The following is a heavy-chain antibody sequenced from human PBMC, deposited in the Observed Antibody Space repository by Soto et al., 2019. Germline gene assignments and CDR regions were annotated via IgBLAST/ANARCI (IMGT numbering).Heavy chain of an antibody. J-gene: IGHJ4*02. Sequence: PGGSLRLSCAASGFTLSSYSMNWVRQAPGKGLEWVSSISSSSSYIYYADSVKGRFTISRDNAKNSLYLQMNSLRAEDTAVYYCARDGTIAVAAAHDYWGQGTLVTVSS. CDR3: ARDGTIAVAAAHDY. D-gene: IGHD6-19*01. V-gene: IGHV3-21*01. CDR1: GFTLSSYS. CDR2: ISSSSSYI.